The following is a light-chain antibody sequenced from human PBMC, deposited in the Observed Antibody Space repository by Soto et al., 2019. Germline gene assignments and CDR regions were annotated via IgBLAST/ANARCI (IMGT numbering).Light chain of an antibody. V-gene: IGLV1-40*01. J-gene: IGLJ1*01. CDR1: SSNIGAGYD. Sequence: QSVLTQPPSVSGAPGQRVTISCTGSSSNIGAGYDVHWYQQLPGTAPKLLIYGNSNRPSGVPDRFSGSKSGTSASLAITGLQADDEADYYCQSYDSGVTLRVFGTGTKVTAL. CDR3: QSYDSGVTLRV. CDR2: GNS.